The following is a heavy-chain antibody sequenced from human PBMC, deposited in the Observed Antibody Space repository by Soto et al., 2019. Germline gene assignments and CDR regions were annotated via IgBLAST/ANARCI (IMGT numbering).Heavy chain of an antibody. D-gene: IGHD5-12*01. CDR1: GFTFSSYG. J-gene: IGHJ6*02. CDR3: AKGRTWLRPGYYGMDV. CDR2: ISYDGSNK. Sequence: PGGSLRLSCAASGFTFSSYGMHWVRQAPGKGLEWVAVISYDGSNKYYADSVKGRFTISRDNSKNTLYLQMNSLRAEDTAVYYCAKGRTWLRPGYYGMDVWGQGTTVTVSS. V-gene: IGHV3-30*18.